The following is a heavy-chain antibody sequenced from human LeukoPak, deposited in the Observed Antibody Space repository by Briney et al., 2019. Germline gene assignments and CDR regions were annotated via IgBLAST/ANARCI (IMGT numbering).Heavy chain of an antibody. CDR3: AAGAGGSGSYYYYMDV. J-gene: IGHJ6*03. D-gene: IGHD3-10*01. Sequence: SVKVSCKASGLTFTSSAMQWVRQARGQRLEWIGWIVVGSGNTNYAQKFQERVTITRDMSTSTAYMELSSLRSEDTAVYYCAAGAGGSGSYYYYMDVWGKGTTVTVSS. CDR2: IVVGSGNT. V-gene: IGHV1-58*02. CDR1: GLTFTSSA.